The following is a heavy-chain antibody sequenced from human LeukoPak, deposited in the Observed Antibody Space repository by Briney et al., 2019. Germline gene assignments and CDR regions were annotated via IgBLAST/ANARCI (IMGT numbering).Heavy chain of an antibody. CDR2: INHSGRT. D-gene: IGHD5-24*01. J-gene: IGHJ6*02. Sequence: SETLSLTCAAHGGSFSGYYWSWIRQPPGKGLEWIGEINHSGRTNYNPSLKSRVTISVDTSKNQFSLKLSSVTAADTAVYYCARFGMATITWVPRYYYYYGMDVWGQGTTVTVSS. CDR1: GGSFSGYY. CDR3: ARFGMATITWVPRYYYYYGMDV. V-gene: IGHV4-34*01.